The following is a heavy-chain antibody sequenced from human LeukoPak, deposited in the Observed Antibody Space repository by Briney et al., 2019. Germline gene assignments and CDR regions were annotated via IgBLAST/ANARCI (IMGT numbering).Heavy chain of an antibody. CDR1: GGSISSYY. V-gene: IGHV4-59*12. CDR2: IYYSGST. Sequence: SETLSLTCTVSGGSISSYYWSWIRQPPGKGLEWIGYIYYSGSTNYNPSLKSRVTISVDTSKNQFSLKLSSVTAADTAVYYCARDAVDDEYSSSNWFDPWGQGTLVTVSS. D-gene: IGHD6-6*01. J-gene: IGHJ5*02. CDR3: ARDAVDDEYSSSNWFDP.